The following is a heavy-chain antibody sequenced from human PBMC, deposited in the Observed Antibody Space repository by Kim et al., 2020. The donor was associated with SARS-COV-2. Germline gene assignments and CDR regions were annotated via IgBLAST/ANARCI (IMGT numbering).Heavy chain of an antibody. Sequence: GGSLRLSCAASGFTFSSYGMHWVRQAPGKGLEWVAVISYDGSNKYYADSVKGRFTISRDNSKNTLYLQMNSLRAEDTAVNYCAKVGRTYYAFSYYYYGM. CDR3: AKVGRTYYAFSYYYYGM. CDR1: GFTFSSYG. CDR2: ISYDGSNK. J-gene: IGHJ6*01. D-gene: IGHD3-3*01. V-gene: IGHV3-30*18.